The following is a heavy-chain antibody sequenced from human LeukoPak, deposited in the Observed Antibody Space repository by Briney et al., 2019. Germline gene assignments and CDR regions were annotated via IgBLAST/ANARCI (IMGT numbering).Heavy chain of an antibody. CDR2: IAGSSGYI. V-gene: IGHV3-21*01. D-gene: IGHD2-21*02. Sequence: GGSLILSCAASGFTFSSYTMNWVRQAPGKGLEWVSSIAGSSGYISYADSVEGRFTISRDNAKKSLYLQMTSLTAEDTAVYYCARDRGAYCGGDCYLGFDYWGRGTLVTVSS. J-gene: IGHJ4*01. CDR3: ARDRGAYCGGDCYLGFDY. CDR1: GFTFSSYT.